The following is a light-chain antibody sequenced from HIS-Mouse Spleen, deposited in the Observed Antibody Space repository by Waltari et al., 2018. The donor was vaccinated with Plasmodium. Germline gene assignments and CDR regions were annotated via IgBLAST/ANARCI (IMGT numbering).Light chain of an antibody. V-gene: IGKV3-15*01. CDR3: QQYNNWSFT. CDR1: QGVSSN. J-gene: IGKJ3*01. Sequence: IVMTPSPPTLSVSPGERAPLVGRASQGVSSNLAWDQQKPGQAPRLLIYGASTRATVIPAGFSGSGSGTGFTLTSSSLQSEDCEGYYCQQYNNWSFTCGPGTKVDIK. CDR2: GAS.